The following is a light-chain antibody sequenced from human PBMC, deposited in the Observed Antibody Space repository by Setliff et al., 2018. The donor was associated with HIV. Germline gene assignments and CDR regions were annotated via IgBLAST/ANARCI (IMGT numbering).Light chain of an antibody. J-gene: IGLJ1*01. CDR1: SSDVGFYNY. CDR2: EVS. Sequence: ALAQPASVSGSPGQSVTISCTGTSSDVGFYNYVSWYQQHPGKAPKLMIYEVSNRPSGVSDRFSGSKSGNTASLTISGLQAEDEADYYCSSYTSSSTYVFGTGTKVTVL. V-gene: IGLV2-14*01. CDR3: SSYTSSSTYV.